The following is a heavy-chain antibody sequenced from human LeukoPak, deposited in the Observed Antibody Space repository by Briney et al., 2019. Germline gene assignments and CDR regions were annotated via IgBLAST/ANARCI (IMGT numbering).Heavy chain of an antibody. CDR3: ARHFSPNYCTDDCYTFDY. Sequence: PSETLSLTCTVSDDSISRYYWSWIRQPPGKGLEWIGYIYYAGGTSYNPSLKNRVIISVDTSKNQVSLKLTSVTAADTAVYYCARHFSPNYCTDDCYTFDYWGQGTLVTVSS. D-gene: IGHD2-21*02. J-gene: IGHJ4*02. V-gene: IGHV4-59*08. CDR2: IYYAGGT. CDR1: DDSISRYY.